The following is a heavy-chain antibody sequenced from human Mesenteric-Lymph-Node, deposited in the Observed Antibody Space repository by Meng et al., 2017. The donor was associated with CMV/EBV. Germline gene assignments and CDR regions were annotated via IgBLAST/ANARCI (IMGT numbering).Heavy chain of an antibody. V-gene: IGHV4-38-2*02. CDR3: ARDRCTGGSCYYGMDV. CDR2: IYRSGST. D-gene: IGHD2-8*02. Sequence: YSISSGYYWGWIRQPPGKGLEWIGSIYRSGSTYYNLSLKSRVTISLDTSKNQFSLKLSSVTAADTAVYYCARDRCTGGSCYYGMDVWGQGTTVTVSS. J-gene: IGHJ6*02. CDR1: YSISSGYY.